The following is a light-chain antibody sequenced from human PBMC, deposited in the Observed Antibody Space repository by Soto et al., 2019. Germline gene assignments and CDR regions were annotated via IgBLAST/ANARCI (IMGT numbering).Light chain of an antibody. CDR3: QQRSMWV. V-gene: IGKV3-11*01. Sequence: EIVMTQSPATLSLSPGERATISCRASQSVSTYLAWYQQKPGQAPRLLIYDASNRATGIPARFSGTGSGTDFTLTISSLEPEDFAVYYCQQRSMWVFGQGTKLEIK. J-gene: IGKJ2*01. CDR1: QSVSTY. CDR2: DAS.